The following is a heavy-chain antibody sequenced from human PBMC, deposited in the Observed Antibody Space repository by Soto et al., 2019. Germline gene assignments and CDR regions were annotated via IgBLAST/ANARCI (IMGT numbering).Heavy chain of an antibody. Sequence: EVQLLESGGGLVQPGGSLRLSCGVSGFTFNDFEMNWVRQAPGKGLEWLAYIDGSGTTKKYADSVGGRFTISSDNPNSSPVLQRGRRTAADTSSYYCARGFGRFNNWVQGTLVSVSS. CDR2: IDGSGTTK. V-gene: IGHV3-48*03. CDR1: GFTFNDFE. CDR3: ARGFGRFNN. D-gene: IGHD3-10*01. J-gene: IGHJ4*02.